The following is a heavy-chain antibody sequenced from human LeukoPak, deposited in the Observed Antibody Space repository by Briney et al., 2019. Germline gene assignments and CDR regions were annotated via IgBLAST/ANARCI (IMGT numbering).Heavy chain of an antibody. CDR3: AKDQRGCNGYGVPLDFDY. Sequence: GASVKLSCKASGYTFTSYDINWVRQATGQGLEWRGWMNPNSGNTGYAQKFQGRVTMTRNTSISTAYMELSSLRSEDTAMYYCAKDQRGCNGYGVPLDFDYWGQGTMVTVSS. D-gene: IGHD5-12*01. CDR1: GYTFTSYD. V-gene: IGHV1-8*01. CDR2: MNPNSGNT. J-gene: IGHJ4*02.